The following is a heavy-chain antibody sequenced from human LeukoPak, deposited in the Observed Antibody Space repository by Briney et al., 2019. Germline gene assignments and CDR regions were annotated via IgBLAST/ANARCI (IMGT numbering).Heavy chain of an antibody. D-gene: IGHD3-10*01. CDR1: GGSFSGYY. J-gene: IGHJ6*03. CDR3: ARLPLYYYGSGRLSYYYYYMDV. V-gene: IGHV4-34*01. CDR2: INHSGST. Sequence: SETLSLTRAVYGGSFSGYYWSWIRQPPGKGLEWIGEINHSGSTNYNPSLKSRVTISVDTSKNQFSLKLSSVTAADTAVYYCARLPLYYYGSGRLSYYYYYMDVWGKGTTVTISS.